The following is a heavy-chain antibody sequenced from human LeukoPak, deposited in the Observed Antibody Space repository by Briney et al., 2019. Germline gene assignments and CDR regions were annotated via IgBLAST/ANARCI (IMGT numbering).Heavy chain of an antibody. CDR1: GGSIRSYY. D-gene: IGHD3-3*01. Sequence: SETLSLTCTVSGGSIRSYYWSWIRQPPGKGLEWIGYIYYSGSTNYNPSLKSRATISVDTSKNQFSLKLSSVTAADTAVYYCARLKSGVGSGESDYYYYGMDVWGQGTTVTVSS. CDR2: IYYSGST. J-gene: IGHJ6*02. V-gene: IGHV4-59*08. CDR3: ARLKSGVGSGESDYYYYGMDV.